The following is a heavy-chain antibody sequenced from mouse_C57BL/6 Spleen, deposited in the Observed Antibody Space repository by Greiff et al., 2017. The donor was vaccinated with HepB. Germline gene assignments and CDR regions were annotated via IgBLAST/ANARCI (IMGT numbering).Heavy chain of an antibody. CDR1: GYAFSSSW. Sequence: VKLQESGPELVKPGASVKISCKASGYAFSSSWMNWVKQRPGKGLEWIGRIYPGDGDTNYNGKFNGKATLTADKSSSTAYMQLSSLTSEDSAVYFCARTDDGYYWYFDVWGTGTTVTVSS. CDR3: ARTDDGYYWYFDV. J-gene: IGHJ1*03. D-gene: IGHD2-3*01. V-gene: IGHV1-82*01. CDR2: IYPGDGDT.